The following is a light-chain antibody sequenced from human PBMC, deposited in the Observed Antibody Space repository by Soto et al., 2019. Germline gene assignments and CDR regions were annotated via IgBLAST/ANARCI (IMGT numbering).Light chain of an antibody. CDR1: SSNIGAGYD. V-gene: IGLV1-40*01. Sequence: QSVLTQPPSVSGAPGQRVTISCPGSSSNIGAGYDVHWYQQAADTDPNLLIDVISNRPSGVLDRFSGSKSGTSASLGITGLQAEDEADYYCQSYDSGVSGYVFGTGTKVTVL. CDR3: QSYDSGVSGYV. CDR2: VIS. J-gene: IGLJ1*01.